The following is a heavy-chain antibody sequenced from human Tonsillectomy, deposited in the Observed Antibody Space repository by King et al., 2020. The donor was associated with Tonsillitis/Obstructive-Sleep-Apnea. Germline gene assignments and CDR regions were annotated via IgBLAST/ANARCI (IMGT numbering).Heavy chain of an antibody. CDR3: ARTSTVVAPPPSESGCFDY. CDR2: INHSGST. J-gene: IGHJ4*02. CDR1: GVSLSGYY. D-gene: IGHD6-19*01. V-gene: IGHV4-34*01. Sequence: VQLQQWGAGLLKPSETLSLTCAVYGVSLSGYYWSWIRQPPGKGLEWIGEINHSGSTNYNPSLKSRVTLSVDTSKNQLSLKLSSVTAADTALYYCARTSTVVAPPPSESGCFDYWGQGTLVTVPS.